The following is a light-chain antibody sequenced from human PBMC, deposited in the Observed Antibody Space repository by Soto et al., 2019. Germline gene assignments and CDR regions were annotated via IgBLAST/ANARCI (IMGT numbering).Light chain of an antibody. Sequence: DIQMTHSPSTLSASVGDRVSITCRSSQSISSWLAWYQQKPGKAPKLPIYDASSLESGVPSRFSGSGSGTEFPLTISSLQPDDFETYYCQHYNSDSCTFGQGTKVDIK. CDR1: QSISSW. CDR2: DAS. J-gene: IGKJ1*01. CDR3: QHYNSDSCT. V-gene: IGKV1-5*01.